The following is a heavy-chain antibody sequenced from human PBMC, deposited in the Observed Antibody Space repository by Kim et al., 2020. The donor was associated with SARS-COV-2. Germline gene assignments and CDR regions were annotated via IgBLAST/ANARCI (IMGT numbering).Heavy chain of an antibody. V-gene: IGHV5-51*01. J-gene: IGHJ6*02. CDR3: ARHTYYYGSGNYYTGGMDV. CDR1: GYSFTSYW. D-gene: IGHD3-10*01. CDR2: IYPGDSDT. Sequence: GESLKISCKGSGYSFTSYWIGWVRQMPGKGLEWMGIIYPGDSDTRYSPSFQGQVTISADKSISTAYLQWSSLKASDTAMYYCARHTYYYGSGNYYTGGMDVWGQGTTVTVSS.